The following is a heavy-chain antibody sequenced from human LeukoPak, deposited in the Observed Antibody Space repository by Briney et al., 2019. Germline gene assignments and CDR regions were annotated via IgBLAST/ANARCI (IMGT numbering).Heavy chain of an antibody. D-gene: IGHD1-26*01. CDR1: GYTFTSYY. CDR3: ARDLLAPDY. V-gene: IGHV1-46*01. J-gene: IGHJ4*02. CDR2: INPIGGTT. Sequence: ASVKVSCKASGYTFTSYYMHRVRQAPGQGLEWVGAINPIGGTTTYAQKFQGRVTMTRDTSTTTVYMELYSLRYDDTAVYHCARDLLAPDYWGQGTLVTVSS.